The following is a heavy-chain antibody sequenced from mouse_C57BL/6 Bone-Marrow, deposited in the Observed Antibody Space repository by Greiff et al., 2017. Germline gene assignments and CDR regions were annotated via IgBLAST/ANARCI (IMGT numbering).Heavy chain of an antibody. Sequence: VQLQQPGAELVKPGASVKMSCKASGYTFTSYWITWVKQRPGQGLEWIGDIYPGSGSTNYNEKFKSKATLTVDPSSSTAYMQLSSLTSEDSAVYYCARRDYYGSSYGYFDVWGTGTTVTVSS. CDR3: ARRDYYGSSYGYFDV. CDR2: IYPGSGST. J-gene: IGHJ1*03. CDR1: GYTFTSYW. V-gene: IGHV1-55*01. D-gene: IGHD1-1*01.